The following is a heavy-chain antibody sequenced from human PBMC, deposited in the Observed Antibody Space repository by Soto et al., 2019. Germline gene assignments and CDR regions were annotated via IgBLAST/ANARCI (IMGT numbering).Heavy chain of an antibody. J-gene: IGHJ5*02. CDR3: ASDQVSGWYSWFYP. Sequence: QVQLVESGGGVVQPGRSLRLSCAASGFTFSSYGMHWVRQATGKGLEWVAVIWYDGSNKYYADSVKSRFTISRDNSKNTLYLQMNSLRSEDTAVYYPASDQVSGWYSWFYPWGQGHLVTVSS. V-gene: IGHV3-33*01. CDR1: GFTFSSYG. CDR2: IWYDGSNK. D-gene: IGHD6-19*01.